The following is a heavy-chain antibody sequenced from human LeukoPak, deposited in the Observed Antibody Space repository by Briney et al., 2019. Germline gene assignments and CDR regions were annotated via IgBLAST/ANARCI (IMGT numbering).Heavy chain of an antibody. Sequence: GGSLRLSCAASGFTVSSNYMSWVRQAPGKGLEWVSVIYSGGSTYYADSVKGRFTISRDNSKNTLYLQMNSLRAEDTAVYYCARDLHDSSGSDYWGQGTLVTVSS. J-gene: IGHJ4*02. V-gene: IGHV3-53*01. CDR3: ARDLHDSSGSDY. CDR1: GFTVSSNY. CDR2: IYSGGST. D-gene: IGHD3-22*01.